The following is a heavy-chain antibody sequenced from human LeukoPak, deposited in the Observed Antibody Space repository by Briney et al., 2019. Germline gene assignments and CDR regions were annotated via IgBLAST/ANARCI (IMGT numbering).Heavy chain of an antibody. V-gene: IGHV1-2*02. J-gene: IGHJ5*02. CDR2: INPNSGGT. CDR3: ARVRGSGSYYHRWFYP. Sequence: VASVKVSWKASGYTFTGYYMHWVRQAPGQGLEWMGWINPNSGGTNYAQKFQGRVTMTRDTAISRAYLELGRLGADDTAVYYCARVRGSGSYYHRWFYPWGQGTLVTVSS. CDR1: GYTFTGYY. D-gene: IGHD3-10*01.